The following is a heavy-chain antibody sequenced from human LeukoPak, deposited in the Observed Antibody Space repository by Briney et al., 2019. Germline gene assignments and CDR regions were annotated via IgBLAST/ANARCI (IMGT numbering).Heavy chain of an antibody. CDR2: INSYNGKT. D-gene: IGHD3-22*01. CDR3: ARDMNYYDSSGPDY. CDR1: GYSFSSYG. V-gene: IGHV1-18*01. Sequence: ASVKVSCKASGYSFSSYGISWVRQAPGQGLEWMGWINSYNGKTNYAQKLQGRVTMTTDTSTSTAYMELRSLRSDDTAVYYCARDMNYYDSSGPDYWGQGTLVTVSS. J-gene: IGHJ4*02.